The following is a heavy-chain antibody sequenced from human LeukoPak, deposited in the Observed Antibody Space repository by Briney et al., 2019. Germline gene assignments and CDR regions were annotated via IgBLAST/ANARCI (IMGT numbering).Heavy chain of an antibody. CDR2: INPNSGGT. J-gene: IGHJ4*02. CDR1: GYTFTGYC. Sequence: ASVKVSCKASGYTFTGYCMHWVRQAPGQGLEWMGWINPNSGGTSYAQKFQGRVTMTRDTSISTAYMELSRLRSDDTGVYYCARDWGIAARRAKSDFDYWGQGTLVTVSS. V-gene: IGHV1-2*02. CDR3: ARDWGIAARRAKSDFDY. D-gene: IGHD6-6*01.